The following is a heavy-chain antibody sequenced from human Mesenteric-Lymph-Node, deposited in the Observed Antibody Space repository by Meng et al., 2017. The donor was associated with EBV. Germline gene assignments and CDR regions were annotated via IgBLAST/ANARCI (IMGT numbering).Heavy chain of an antibody. Sequence: QVQLQQSGPGLVKPSXTLSLTCXXPGXXVSSNSAAWNWIRQSPSRGLEWLGRTYYRSKWYNDYAVSVKSRITINPDTSKNQFSLQLNSVTPEDTAVYYCARDSSSSAYSPFDYWGQGTMVTVSS. V-gene: IGHV6-1*01. J-gene: IGHJ4*02. CDR3: ARDSSSSAYSPFDY. CDR1: GXXVSSNSAA. D-gene: IGHD3-22*01. CDR2: TYYRSKWYN.